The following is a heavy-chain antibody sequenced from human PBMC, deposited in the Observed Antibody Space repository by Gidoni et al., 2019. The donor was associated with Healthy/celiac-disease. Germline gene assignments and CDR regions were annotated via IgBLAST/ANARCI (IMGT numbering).Heavy chain of an antibody. CDR2: IIPIFGTA. V-gene: IGHV1-69*01. CDR3: ARGGQIVGARVMWG. CDR1: GGTFRSYA. D-gene: IGHD1-26*01. J-gene: IGHJ4*02. Sequence: QVQLGQSGAGVKKPGSSLKVSCKASGGTFRSYAIRWVRQAPGQGLECMGGIIPIFGTANYAQKFQGRVTITADESTSTAYMELSSLRSEDTAVYYCARGGQIVGARVMWGWGQGTLVTVSS.